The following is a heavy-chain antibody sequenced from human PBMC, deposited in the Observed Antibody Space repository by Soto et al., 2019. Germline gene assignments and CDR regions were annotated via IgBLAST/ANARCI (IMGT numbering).Heavy chain of an antibody. CDR1: SGSISSSNW. CDR2: IYHSGST. V-gene: IGHV4-4*02. CDR3: ARENKNGTTGWTKDYYYYYMDV. J-gene: IGHJ6*03. D-gene: IGHD1-1*01. Sequence: SETLSLTCAVSSGSISSSNWWSWVRQPPGKGLEWIGEIYHSGSTNYNPSLKSRVTISVDKSKNQFSLKLSSVNAADTAVYYCARENKNGTTGWTKDYYYYYMDVWGKGTTVTVSS.